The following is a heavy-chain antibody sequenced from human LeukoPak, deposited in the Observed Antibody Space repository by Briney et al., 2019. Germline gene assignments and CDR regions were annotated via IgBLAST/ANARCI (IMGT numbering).Heavy chain of an antibody. CDR2: ISSSSYI. V-gene: IGHV3-21*01. J-gene: IGHJ4*02. CDR3: ASWEHIVVVTAMYY. CDR1: GFTFSSYN. Sequence: PGGSLRLSCAASGFTFSSYNMNWVRQAPGKGLEWVSSISSSSYIYYADSVKGRFTISRDNAKNSLYLQMNSLRAEDTAVYYCASWEHIVVVTAMYYWGQGTLVTVSS. D-gene: IGHD2-21*02.